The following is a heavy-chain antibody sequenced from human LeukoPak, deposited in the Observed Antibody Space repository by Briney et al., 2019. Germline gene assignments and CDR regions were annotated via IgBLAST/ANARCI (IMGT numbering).Heavy chain of an antibody. CDR3: ARHGSVAVALDY. J-gene: IGHJ4*02. D-gene: IGHD6-19*01. V-gene: IGHV4-59*08. CDR2: IYYSGKT. CDR1: GGSINSFY. Sequence: SETLSLTCTVSGGSINSFYWSWIRQPPGKGLEWIGYIYYSGKTNYNPSLKSRVTISVDASKNQFSLKLSSVTAAGTAVYYCARHGSVAVALDYWGQGTLVTVSS.